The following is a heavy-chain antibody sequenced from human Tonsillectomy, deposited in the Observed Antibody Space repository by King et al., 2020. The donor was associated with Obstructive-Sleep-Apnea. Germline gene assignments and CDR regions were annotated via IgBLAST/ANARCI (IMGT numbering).Heavy chain of an antibody. D-gene: IGHD2-15*01. CDR2: VCYTGST. Sequence: VQLQESGPRLVKASETLSLTCTVSGGSISSYFWRWIRQPPGKGLEWIGYVCYTGSTNYNPSLESRVTISVDTSKNQFSLKLSSVTAADTAFYYCARGVAATGYFDFWGQGSLVTVSS. J-gene: IGHJ4*02. CDR1: GGSISSYF. CDR3: ARGVAATGYFDF. V-gene: IGHV4-59*08.